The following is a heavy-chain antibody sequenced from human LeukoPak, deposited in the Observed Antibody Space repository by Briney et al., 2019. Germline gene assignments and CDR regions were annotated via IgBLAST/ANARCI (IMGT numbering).Heavy chain of an antibody. J-gene: IGHJ4*02. CDR2: IRSKAYGGTT. CDR1: GFTLGDYA. D-gene: IGHD6-19*01. V-gene: IGHV3-49*04. Sequence: GRSLRLSCAVSGFTLGDYAMSWVRQAPRKGLGWVGFIRSKAYGGTTEYAASVKGRFTISRDDSKSIAYLQMNSLKTEDTAVYYCTSVDGVIAVAGNPIIDYWGQGTLVTVSS. CDR3: TSVDGVIAVAGNPIIDY.